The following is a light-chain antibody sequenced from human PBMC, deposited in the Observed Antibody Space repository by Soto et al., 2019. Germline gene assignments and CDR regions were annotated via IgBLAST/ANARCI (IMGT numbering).Light chain of an antibody. V-gene: IGKV1-9*01. CDR3: QQLNNYPRALT. Sequence: DIQLTQSPSFLSASVGDRVTITCRASQGISNNLAWYQHNPGKPPKLLMYGASTLQSGVPSRFSGSGSGTEFTLTISSLQPEDFATYYCQQLNNYPRALTFGGGTKVEIK. CDR1: QGISNN. J-gene: IGKJ4*01. CDR2: GAS.